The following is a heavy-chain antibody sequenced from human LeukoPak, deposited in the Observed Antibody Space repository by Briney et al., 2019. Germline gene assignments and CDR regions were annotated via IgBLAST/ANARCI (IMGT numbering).Heavy chain of an antibody. J-gene: IGHJ6*03. CDR3: ARNPLYAEYYYYYYMDV. CDR2: ISSSSSYI. D-gene: IGHD3-16*01. CDR1: GFTFSTYA. V-gene: IGHV3-21*01. Sequence: PGGSLRLSCAASGFTFSTYAMIWVRQAPGKGLEWVSSISSSSSYIYYADSVKGRFTISRDNAKNSLYLQMNSLRAEDTAVYYCARNPLYAEYYYYYYMDVWGKGTTVTVSS.